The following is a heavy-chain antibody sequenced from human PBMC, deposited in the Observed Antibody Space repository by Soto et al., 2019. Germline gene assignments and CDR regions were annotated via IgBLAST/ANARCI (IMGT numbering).Heavy chain of an antibody. CDR1: GFTFSGSA. CDR3: TRLTGHSGWYWDSDY. V-gene: IGHV3-73*01. D-gene: IGHD6-19*01. CDR2: IRSKANSYAT. Sequence: GGSLRLSCAASGFTFSGSAMHWVRQASGKGLEWVGRIRSKANSYATAYAASVKGRFTISRDDSKNTAYLQMNSLKTEDTAVYYCTRLTGHSGWYWDSDYWGQGTLVTVSS. J-gene: IGHJ4*02.